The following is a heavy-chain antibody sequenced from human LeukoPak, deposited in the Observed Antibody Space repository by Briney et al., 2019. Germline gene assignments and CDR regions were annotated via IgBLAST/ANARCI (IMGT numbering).Heavy chain of an antibody. CDR1: GGSFSGYY. J-gene: IGHJ4*02. Sequence: SETLSLTCAVYGGSFSGYYWSWIRQPPGKGLEWIGEINHSGSTNYNPSLKSRVTISVDTSKNQFSLKLSSVTAADTAVYYCAVIEGIYSSSRKRIDCWGQGTLVTVSS. V-gene: IGHV4-34*01. D-gene: IGHD6-6*01. CDR2: INHSGST. CDR3: AVIEGIYSSSRKRIDC.